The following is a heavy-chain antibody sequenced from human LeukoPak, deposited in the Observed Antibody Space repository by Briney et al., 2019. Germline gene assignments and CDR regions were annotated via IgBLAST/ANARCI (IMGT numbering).Heavy chain of an antibody. CDR1: GYSFTSYW. CDR2: IYPGDSDT. CDR3: ARQPLMYYYDSSGYLLFDY. Sequence: GESLKISCKGSGYSFTSYWIGWVRQMPGKGLEWMGIIYPGDSDTRYSPSFQGQVTISADKSISTAYLQWSSLKASDTAMYYCARQPLMYYYDSSGYLLFDYWGQGTLVTVSS. V-gene: IGHV5-51*01. D-gene: IGHD3-22*01. J-gene: IGHJ4*02.